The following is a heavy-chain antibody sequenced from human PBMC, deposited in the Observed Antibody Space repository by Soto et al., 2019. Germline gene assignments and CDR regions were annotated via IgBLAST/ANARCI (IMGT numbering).Heavy chain of an antibody. CDR3: ARVGGDYVWGSYRYSIGGMDV. V-gene: IGHV4-31*03. D-gene: IGHD3-16*02. Sequence: SETLSLTCTVSGGSISSGGYYWSWIRQHPGKGLEWIGYIYYSGSTYYNPSLKSRVTISVDTSKNQFSLKLSSVTAADTAVYYCARVGGDYVWGSYRYSIGGMDVWGQGTTVTVSS. CDR1: GGSISSGGYY. CDR2: IYYSGST. J-gene: IGHJ6*02.